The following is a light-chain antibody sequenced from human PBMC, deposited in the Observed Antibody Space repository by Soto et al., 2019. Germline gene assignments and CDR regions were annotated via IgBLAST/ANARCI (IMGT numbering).Light chain of an antibody. Sequence: DIQMTQSPSSLSASVGDRVIITCRASQVMSNSLAWFQQKPGKTPKSLLYSASGLQGGVPSRFSGSGSGTEFTLTISNLQPEDFATYFCFQYHSYPYTFGQGTKLDIK. CDR1: QVMSNS. CDR3: FQYHSYPYT. CDR2: SAS. V-gene: IGKV1-16*01. J-gene: IGKJ2*01.